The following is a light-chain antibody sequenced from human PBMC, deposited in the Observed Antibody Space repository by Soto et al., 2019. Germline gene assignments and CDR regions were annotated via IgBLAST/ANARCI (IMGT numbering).Light chain of an antibody. V-gene: IGKV1-5*03. CDR2: KAS. Sequence: DIQMTQSPSTLSASVGDRVTITCRASQSISSWLAWCQQKPGKAPKLLIYKASSLESGVPSRFSGSGSGTEFTLTISSLQPDDFATYYCQQYNSKRTFGQGTKVEIK. J-gene: IGKJ1*01. CDR1: QSISSW. CDR3: QQYNSKRT.